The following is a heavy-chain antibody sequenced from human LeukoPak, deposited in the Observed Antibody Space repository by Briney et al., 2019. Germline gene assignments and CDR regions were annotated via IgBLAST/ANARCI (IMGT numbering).Heavy chain of an antibody. CDR1: GYTFTSYG. CDR2: ISAYNGNT. D-gene: IGHD6-19*01. Sequence: VASVKVSCKASGYTFTSYGISWVRQAPGQGLEWMGWISAYNGNTNYAQKLQGRVTMTTDTSTSTAYMELRSLRSDDTAVYYRACTRRAVAGPLDAFDIWGQGTMVTVSS. CDR3: ACTRRAVAGPLDAFDI. V-gene: IGHV1-18*01. J-gene: IGHJ3*02.